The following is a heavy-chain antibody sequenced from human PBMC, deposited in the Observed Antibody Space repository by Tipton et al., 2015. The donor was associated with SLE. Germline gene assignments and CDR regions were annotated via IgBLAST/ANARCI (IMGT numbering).Heavy chain of an antibody. J-gene: IGHJ6*02. CDR2: IYSGAGRT. Sequence: LSLTCAVYGGSFSGYYWSWVRQAPGKGLEWVSEIYSGAGRTKYADSVEGRFTISRDKSKNTLYLQMNSLRAEDTAVYYCAGDILTGQWSYGMDVWGQGTTVTVSS. D-gene: IGHD3-9*01. CDR1: GGSFSGYY. CDR3: AGDILTGQWSYGMDV. V-gene: IGHV3-23*03.